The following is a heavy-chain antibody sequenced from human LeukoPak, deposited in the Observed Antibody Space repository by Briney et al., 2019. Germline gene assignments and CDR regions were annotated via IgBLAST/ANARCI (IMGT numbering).Heavy chain of an antibody. J-gene: IGHJ4*02. V-gene: IGHV3-7*01. Sequence: PGGSLRLSCAASGFTFSHYWMSWVRQAPGKGLEWVASIKQDGSEKYYVDSVKGRFTISRDNVKTSVFLQMNSLRAEDTAVYYCARGLNDFWSAWGQGTLVTVSS. CDR1: GFTFSHYW. D-gene: IGHD3-3*01. CDR2: IKQDGSEK. CDR3: ARGLNDFWSA.